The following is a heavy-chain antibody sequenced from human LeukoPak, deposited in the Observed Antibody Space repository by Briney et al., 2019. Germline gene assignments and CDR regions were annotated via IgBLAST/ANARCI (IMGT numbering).Heavy chain of an antibody. D-gene: IGHD3-10*01. CDR2: IASKTDGGAA. CDR3: TTGIRGD. V-gene: IGHV3-15*07. CDR1: GFTVTNAW. J-gene: IGHJ4*02. Sequence: GSLRLSFSASGFTVTNAWMNWVRQAPGEGLDWVGRIASKTDGGAADYAAPVKGTFTISRDDSKNTLNLQMNSLKAEDTAVYYCTTGIRGDWGQGTLVTVSS.